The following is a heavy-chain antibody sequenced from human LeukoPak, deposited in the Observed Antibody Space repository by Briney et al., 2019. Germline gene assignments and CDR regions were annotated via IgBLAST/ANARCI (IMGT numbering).Heavy chain of an antibody. D-gene: IGHD2-15*01. CDR3: ATDYCSGGSCHDY. CDR2: IIPIFGTA. CDR1: GGTFSSYA. J-gene: IGHJ4*02. V-gene: IGHV1-69*05. Sequence: SVKVSCKASGGTFSSYAISWVRQAPGQGLEWMGGIIPIFGTANYAQKFQGRVTITTDESTSTAYMELSSPRSEDTAVYYCATDYCSGGSCHDYWGQGTLVTVSS.